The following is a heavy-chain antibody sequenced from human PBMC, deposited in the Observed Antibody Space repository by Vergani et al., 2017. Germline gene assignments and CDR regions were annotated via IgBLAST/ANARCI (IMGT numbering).Heavy chain of an antibody. CDR1: GYSFTSYW. V-gene: IGHV5-10-1*03. Sequence: EVQLVQSGAEVKKPGESLRISCKGSGYSFTSYWISWVRQMPGKGLEWMGRIDPSDSYTNYSPSFQGHVTISADKSISTAYLQWSSLKASDTAMYYCARPAQSQGYSGYGMDVWGQGTTVTVSS. D-gene: IGHD5-12*01. J-gene: IGHJ6*02. CDR2: IDPSDSYT. CDR3: ARPAQSQGYSGYGMDV.